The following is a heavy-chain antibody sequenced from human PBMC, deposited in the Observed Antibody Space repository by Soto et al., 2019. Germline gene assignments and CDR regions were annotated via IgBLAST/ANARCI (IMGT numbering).Heavy chain of an antibody. J-gene: IGHJ6*02. CDR2: INTDNGNT. CDR1: GYTFTNSG. CDR3: ARVKGITTFGVYSMYYYGMDV. D-gene: IGHD3-3*01. V-gene: IGHV1-18*01. Sequence: ASVKVSCKASGYTFTNSGISWVRQAPGQGLEWLGWINTDNGNTNYAQHLQGRVTLTTDTSTSTAYLVLRSLRSDDTAVYYCARVKGITTFGVYSMYYYGMDVWGPGTTVTVSS.